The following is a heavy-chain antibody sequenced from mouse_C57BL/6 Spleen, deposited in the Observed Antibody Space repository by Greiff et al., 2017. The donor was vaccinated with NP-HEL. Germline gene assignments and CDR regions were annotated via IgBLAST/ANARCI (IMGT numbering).Heavy chain of an antibody. CDR3: ARLGYDYEGVDY. V-gene: IGHV1-64*01. J-gene: IGHJ4*01. CDR1: GYTFTSYW. D-gene: IGHD2-4*01. Sequence: QVQLQQPGAELVKPGASVKLSCKASGYTFTSYWMHWVKQRPGQGLEWIGMIHPNSGSTNYNEKFKSKATLTVDKSSSTAYMQLSSLTSEDSAVYYCARLGYDYEGVDYWGQGTSVTVSS. CDR2: IHPNSGST.